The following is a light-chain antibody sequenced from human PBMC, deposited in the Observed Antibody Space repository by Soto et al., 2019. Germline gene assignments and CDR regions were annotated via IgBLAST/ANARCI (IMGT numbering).Light chain of an antibody. CDR2: GAS. CDR1: QNVGSN. CDR3: LQYDKWPPRLT. J-gene: IGKJ4*01. V-gene: IGKV3-15*01. Sequence: TQPPATVSVSAGEGATLSCRASQNVGSNLAWYQQRSGQAPRLLIYGASKRATGVPAKFSGSGSGTEFTLTISSLQSEDFAVYYCLQYDKWPPRLTFDGGTKVEIK.